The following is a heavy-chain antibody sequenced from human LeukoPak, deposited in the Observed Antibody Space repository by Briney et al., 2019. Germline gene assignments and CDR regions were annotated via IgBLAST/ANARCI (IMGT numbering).Heavy chain of an antibody. J-gene: IGHJ4*02. D-gene: IGHD6-19*01. CDR2: ISGSGGST. CDR3: AKDKRGSGY. V-gene: IGHV3-23*01. Sequence: XGLEWVSAISGSGGSTYYADSVKGRFAISRDNSKNTLYLQMNSLRAEDTAVYYCAKDKRGSGYWGQGTLVTVSS.